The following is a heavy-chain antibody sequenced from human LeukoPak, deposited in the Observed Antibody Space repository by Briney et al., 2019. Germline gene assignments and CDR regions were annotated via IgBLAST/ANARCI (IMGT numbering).Heavy chain of an antibody. D-gene: IGHD3-16*02. J-gene: IGHJ4*02. V-gene: IGHV3-23*01. Sequence: GGALRLCCSASGLPFRRYGMSWGRPAPGKGLEWVSAISGSGGSTYYADSVKGRFTISRDNSKNTLYLQMNSLRAEDTAVYYCAKGYMITFGGVIEYWGQGTLVTVSS. CDR1: GLPFRRYG. CDR3: AKGYMITFGGVIEY. CDR2: ISGSGGST.